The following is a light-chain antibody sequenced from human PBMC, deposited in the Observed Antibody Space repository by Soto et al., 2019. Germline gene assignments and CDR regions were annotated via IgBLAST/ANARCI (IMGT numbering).Light chain of an antibody. CDR1: QSIGGF. V-gene: IGKV1-39*01. CDR2: AAS. J-gene: IGKJ2*01. CDR3: QQSYSTPYT. Sequence: IQMTQSPSSLSVSVGDRVTITCRASQSIGGFLNWYQQKLGKAPKLLIYAASSLQSGVPSRFSGSGSGTDFTLTISSLQPEGFATYYCQQSYSTPYTFGQGTKVDIK.